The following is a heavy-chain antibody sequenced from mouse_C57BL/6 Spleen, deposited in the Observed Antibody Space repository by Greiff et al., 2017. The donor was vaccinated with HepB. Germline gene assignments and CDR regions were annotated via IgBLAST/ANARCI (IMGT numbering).Heavy chain of an antibody. CDR2: ISDGGSYT. V-gene: IGHV5-4*03. Sequence: EVMLVESGGGLVKPGGSLKLSCAASGFTFSSYAMSWVRQTPEKRLEWVATISDGGSYTYYPDNVKGRFTISRDNAKYNLYLQMSHLKSEDTAMYYCARGRPFDVWGTGTTVTVSS. CDR1: GFTFSSYA. J-gene: IGHJ1*03. CDR3: ARGRPFDV.